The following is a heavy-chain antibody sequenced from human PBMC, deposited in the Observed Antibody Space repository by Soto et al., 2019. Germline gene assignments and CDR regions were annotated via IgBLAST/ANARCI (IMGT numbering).Heavy chain of an antibody. CDR1: GYAFNGEY. CDR3: ARDFNCYTMDV. V-gene: IGHV1-2*02. Sequence: VASVEPSWKACGYAFNGEYMHWVRQAPGQGLEWLGRINPNSGVTNYAQNFEGRVTMTRDTSTSTAYMEMSRLRFDDTAVYYCARDFNCYTMDVWGQGTTVTVFS. J-gene: IGHJ6*02. CDR2: INPNSGVT.